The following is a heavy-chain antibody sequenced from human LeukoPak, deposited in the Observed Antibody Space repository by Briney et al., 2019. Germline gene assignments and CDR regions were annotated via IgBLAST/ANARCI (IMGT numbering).Heavy chain of an antibody. D-gene: IGHD3-22*01. Sequence: GGSLRLSCAASGITFSNYAMSWVRQAPGKGLEWVSVVSGSGGSTHYADSMKGRFTISRDNPRNTLYLQMNSLRDEDTAVYFCAKGPREIVVVTHYFDSWGQGTLVTASS. CDR2: VSGSGGST. J-gene: IGHJ4*02. CDR3: AKGPREIVVVTHYFDS. CDR1: GITFSNYA. V-gene: IGHV3-23*01.